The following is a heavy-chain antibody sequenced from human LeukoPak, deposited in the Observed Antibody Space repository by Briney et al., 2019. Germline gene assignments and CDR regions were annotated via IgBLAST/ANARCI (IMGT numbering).Heavy chain of an antibody. CDR1: GFTFSSHW. Sequence: GGSLRLSCAVSGFTFSSHWMSWVRQAPGKGLEWVANIKQDGSETYYVDSVKGRFTISRDNAKNSLFLHMNSLRAEDTALYYCARDGEMPTIYFDYWGQGTLVTVSS. CDR3: ARDGEMPTIYFDY. V-gene: IGHV3-7*01. CDR2: IKQDGSET. J-gene: IGHJ4*02. D-gene: IGHD5-24*01.